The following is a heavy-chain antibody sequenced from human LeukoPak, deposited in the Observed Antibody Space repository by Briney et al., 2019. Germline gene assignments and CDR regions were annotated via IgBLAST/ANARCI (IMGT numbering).Heavy chain of an antibody. Sequence: TGGSLRLSCAASRFTFSDYWMHWVRQAPGKWLVWVSRINSDGSSTSYADSVKGRFTISRDNAKNTLYLQMNSLRAEDTAVYYCARTNRHYDGSASRLVNYMDVWGKGTTVTVSS. CDR2: INSDGSST. D-gene: IGHD3-22*01. CDR1: RFTFSDYW. J-gene: IGHJ6*03. V-gene: IGHV3-74*01. CDR3: ARTNRHYDGSASRLVNYMDV.